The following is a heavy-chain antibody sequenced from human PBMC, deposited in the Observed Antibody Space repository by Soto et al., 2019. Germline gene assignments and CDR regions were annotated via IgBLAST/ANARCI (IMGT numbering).Heavy chain of an antibody. CDR1: GFTFSSYS. V-gene: IGHV3-21*01. Sequence: EVQLVESGGGLVKPGGSLRLSCAASGFTFSSYSMNWVRQAPGKGLEWVSSISSSSSYIYYADSVKGRFTISRDNAKNSLYLQMNGLRAEDTAVYDCARERANDDYYYGMDVWGKGTTVTVSS. CDR3: ARERANDDYYYGMDV. CDR2: ISSSSSYI. J-gene: IGHJ6*04.